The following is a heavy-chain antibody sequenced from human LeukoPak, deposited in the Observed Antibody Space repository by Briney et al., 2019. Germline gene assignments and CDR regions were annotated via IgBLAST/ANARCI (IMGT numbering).Heavy chain of an antibody. D-gene: IGHD6-13*01. Sequence: ASVKVSCKASGYSFNSYVINCVRQAPGQGLEWMGWINTHSGNTNYAQKFQGRVTMTTDTSTSTAYMELKSLRSDDTAVYYCARGVGIPAVGSFYYYMDVWGKGTTVTVSS. CDR1: GYSFNSYV. J-gene: IGHJ6*03. CDR3: ARGVGIPAVGSFYYYMDV. CDR2: INTHSGNT. V-gene: IGHV1-18*01.